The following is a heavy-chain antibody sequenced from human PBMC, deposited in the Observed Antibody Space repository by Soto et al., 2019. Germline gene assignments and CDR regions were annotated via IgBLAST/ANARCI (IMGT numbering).Heavy chain of an antibody. CDR2: ISYDGSNK. V-gene: IGHV3-30*18. J-gene: IGHJ4*02. CDR1: GFTFSSYG. CDR3: AKVDFPGYCSGGSCYGTYDY. Sequence: VQLVESGGGVVQPGRSLRLSCAASGFTFSSYGMHWVRQAPGKGLEWVAVISYDGSNKYYADSVKGRFTISRDNSKNTLYLQMNSLRAEDTAVYYCAKVDFPGYCSGGSCYGTYDYWGQGTLVTVSS. D-gene: IGHD2-15*01.